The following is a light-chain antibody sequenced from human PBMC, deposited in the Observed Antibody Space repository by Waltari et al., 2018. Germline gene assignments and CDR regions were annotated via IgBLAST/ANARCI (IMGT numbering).Light chain of an antibody. Sequence: QLVLTQSPSPSASLGASVKLTCTLSSGHRSYTIAWHQQQPEKGPRYLMKVNSDGSHSKGDGIPDRFSGSSSGAERYLTISSLQSEDEADYYCQTWGTGIHVVFGGGTKLTVL. CDR3: QTWGTGIHVV. CDR2: VNSDGSH. V-gene: IGLV4-69*01. J-gene: IGLJ2*01. CDR1: SGHRSYT.